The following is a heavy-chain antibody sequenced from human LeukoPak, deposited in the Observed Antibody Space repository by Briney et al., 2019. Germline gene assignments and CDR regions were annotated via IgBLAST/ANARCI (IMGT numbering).Heavy chain of an antibody. V-gene: IGHV3-30-3*01. D-gene: IGHD6-25*01. Sequence: GGSLRLSCAASGFTFSSYAMHWVRQAPGKGLEWVAVISYDGSNKYYADSVKGRFTISRDNAKDSLYLQMNSLRAEDTAVYYCARVDYAVAAYPWGQGTLVTVSS. J-gene: IGHJ5*02. CDR2: ISYDGSNK. CDR1: GFTFSSYA. CDR3: ARVDYAVAAYP.